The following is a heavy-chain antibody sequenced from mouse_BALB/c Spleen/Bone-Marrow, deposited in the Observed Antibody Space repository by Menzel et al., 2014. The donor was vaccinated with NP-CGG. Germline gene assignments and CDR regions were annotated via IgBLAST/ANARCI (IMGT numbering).Heavy chain of an antibody. J-gene: IGHJ2*01. CDR2: IHPNSGNT. CDR1: GYTFTSSW. Sequence: VQLQQSGSVLVRPGASVKLSCKASGYTFTSSWMHWAKQRPGQGLEWIGEIHPNSGNTNYNEKFKGKATLTVDTSSSTAYVDLSSLTSEDSAVYYCARELGREYYFDYWGQGTTLTVSS. D-gene: IGHD4-1*01. V-gene: IGHV1S130*01. CDR3: ARELGREYYFDY.